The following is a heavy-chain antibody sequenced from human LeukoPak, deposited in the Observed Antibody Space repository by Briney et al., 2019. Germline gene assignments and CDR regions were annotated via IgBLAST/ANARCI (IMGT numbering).Heavy chain of an antibody. V-gene: IGHV4-34*01. Sequence: SETLSLTCAVYGGSFSGYYWSWIRQPPGKGLEWIGEINHSGSTNYNPSLKSRVTISVDTSKNRFSLKLSSVTAADTAVYYCARGMVYYYGSGTNYYYMDVWGKGTTVTVSS. CDR1: GGSFSGYY. CDR3: ARGMVYYYGSGTNYYYMDV. CDR2: INHSGST. D-gene: IGHD3-10*01. J-gene: IGHJ6*03.